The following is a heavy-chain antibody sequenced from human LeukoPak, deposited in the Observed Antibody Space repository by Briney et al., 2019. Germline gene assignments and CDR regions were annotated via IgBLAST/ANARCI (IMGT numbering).Heavy chain of an antibody. J-gene: IGHJ4*02. CDR2: TYYRSRWYN. D-gene: IGHD6-13*01. Sequence: SQTLSLTCAISGDSVSSNSAAWHWIRQSPSRGLEWLGRTYYRSRWYNDYAVSVKSRIAIDPDTSKNQFSLQLNSVTPEDTAVYYCARDRWSYYFDYWGQGALVTVSS. CDR3: ARDRWSYYFDY. V-gene: IGHV6-1*01. CDR1: GDSVSSNSAA.